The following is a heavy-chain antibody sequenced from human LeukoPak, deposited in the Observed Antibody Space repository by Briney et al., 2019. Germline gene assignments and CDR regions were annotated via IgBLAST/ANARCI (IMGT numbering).Heavy chain of an antibody. D-gene: IGHD2-2*01. CDR2: IRSKAYGGTT. Sequence: GGSLRLSCTASGFTFGDYAMSWFRQAPGKGLEWVGFIRSKAYGGTTEYAASVKGRFTISRDDSKSIAYLQMNSLKTEDTAVYYCTRGHFSLPDIVVVPADYNWFDPWGQGTLVTVSS. CDR1: GFTFGDYA. CDR3: TRGHFSLPDIVVVPADYNWFDP. V-gene: IGHV3-49*03. J-gene: IGHJ5*02.